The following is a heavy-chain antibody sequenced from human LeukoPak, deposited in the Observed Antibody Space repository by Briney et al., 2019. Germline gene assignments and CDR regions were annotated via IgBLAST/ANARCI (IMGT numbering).Heavy chain of an antibody. CDR3: ARAVAGRTGYFDY. V-gene: IGHV4-59*01. CDR1: GGSISSYY. Sequence: PPETLSLTCTVSGGSISSYYWSRIRQPPGKGLEWIGYIYYSGSTNYNPSLKSRVTISVDTSKNQFSLKLSSVTAADTAVYYCARAVAGRTGYFDYWGQGTLVTVSS. CDR2: IYYSGST. D-gene: IGHD3-10*01. J-gene: IGHJ4*02.